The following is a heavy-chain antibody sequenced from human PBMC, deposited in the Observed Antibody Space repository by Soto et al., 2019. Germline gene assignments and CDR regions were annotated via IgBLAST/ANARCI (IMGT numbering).Heavy chain of an antibody. CDR3: ARENYDYILSYYYIDV. CDR1: GGSISSYY. D-gene: IGHD3-16*01. CDR2: IYYSGST. J-gene: IGHJ6*03. Sequence: PSETLSLTCTVSGGSISSYYWSWIRQPPGKGLEWIGYIYYSGSTNYNPSLKSRVTISVDTSKNQFSLKLSSVTAADTAVYYCARENYDYILSYYYIDVWGKGTTVTVSS. V-gene: IGHV4-59*01.